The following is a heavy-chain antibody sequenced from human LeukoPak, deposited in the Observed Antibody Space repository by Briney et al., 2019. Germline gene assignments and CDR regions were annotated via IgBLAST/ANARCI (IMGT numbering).Heavy chain of an antibody. D-gene: IGHD3-22*01. CDR3: AKSDDISGFYFDY. Sequence: GGSLRLSCAASGLTFSSYAMSWVRQAPGKGLEWVSAVSGSGGFTYYADSVKGRFTISRDNSKNTLYLQMNSLRAEDTAVYYCAKSDDISGFYFDYWGQGTLVSVSS. V-gene: IGHV3-23*01. CDR1: GLTFSSYA. J-gene: IGHJ4*02. CDR2: VSGSGGFT.